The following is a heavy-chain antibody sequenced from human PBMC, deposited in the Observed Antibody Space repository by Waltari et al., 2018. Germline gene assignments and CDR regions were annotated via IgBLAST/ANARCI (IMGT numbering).Heavy chain of an antibody. J-gene: IGHJ4*02. CDR3: GRGGGLGYDSSGYYRPFDY. CDR1: GGTFSSYA. D-gene: IGHD3-22*01. V-gene: IGHV1-69*01. CDR2: MIPILGTA. Sequence: QVQLVQSGAEVKKPGSSVKVSCKASGGTFSSYAISWVRQAPGQGLEWMGGMIPILGTANYAQKFQGRVTITADESTSTAYRELSSLRSEDTAVYYCGRGGGLGYDSSGYYRPFDYWGQGTLVTVSS.